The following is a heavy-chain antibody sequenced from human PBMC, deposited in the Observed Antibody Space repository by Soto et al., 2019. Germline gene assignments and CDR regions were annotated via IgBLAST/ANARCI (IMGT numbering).Heavy chain of an antibody. CDR1: GGTFSSYA. J-gene: IGHJ6*02. D-gene: IGHD3-22*01. CDR3: AGHSSGVPGYYYGMDV. V-gene: IGHV1-69*12. CDR2: IIPIFDTA. Sequence: QVQRVQSGAEVKKPGSSVKVSCKASGGTFSSYAISWVRQAPGQGLEWMGGIIPIFDTADYAQKFQGRVTITADESTNTAYMELSSVRSEDTAVYYCAGHSSGVPGYYYGMDVWGQGTTVTVSS.